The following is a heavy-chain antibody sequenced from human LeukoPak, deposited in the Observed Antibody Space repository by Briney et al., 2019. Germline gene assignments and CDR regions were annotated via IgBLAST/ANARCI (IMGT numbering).Heavy chain of an antibody. D-gene: IGHD1-26*01. CDR3: TGLYGGSYAY. Sequence: GGSLRLSCTASGFTLSSYAMAWVRQAPGKGPDWVSTISDSGSSTFYADSVKGRFTISRDNSRNIVFLQINSLRAEDTAMYYCTGLYGGSYAYWGQGTLVTVSS. J-gene: IGHJ4*02. V-gene: IGHV3-23*01. CDR1: GFTLSSYA. CDR2: ISDSGSST.